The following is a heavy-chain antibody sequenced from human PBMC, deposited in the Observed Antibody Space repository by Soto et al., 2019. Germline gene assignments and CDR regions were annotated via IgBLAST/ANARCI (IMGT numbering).Heavy chain of an antibody. J-gene: IGHJ4*02. CDR1: GFTFSSYW. CDR2: IDSDGSST. Sequence: GGSLRLSCAASGFTFSSYWMHWVRQAPGKGLVWVSRIDSDGSSTSYADSVKGRFTISRDNAKNSLSLQMNTLRAEDTAVYYCARDLGVALATLTLDYWGQGTLDTVSS. V-gene: IGHV3-74*01. D-gene: IGHD2-15*01. CDR3: ARDLGVALATLTLDY.